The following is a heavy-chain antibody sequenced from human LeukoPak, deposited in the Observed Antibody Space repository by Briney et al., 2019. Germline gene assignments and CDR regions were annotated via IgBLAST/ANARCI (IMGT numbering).Heavy chain of an antibody. J-gene: IGHJ5*02. D-gene: IGHD6-19*01. Sequence: SETLSLTCTVSGYSISSGYYWGWIRQPPGKGLEWIGSIYHSGSTYYNPSLKSRVTISVDTSKNQFSLKLSSVTAADTAVYYCAKKNPSSPGWFDPWGQGTLVTVSS. V-gene: IGHV4-38-2*02. CDR2: IYHSGST. CDR1: GYSISSGYY. CDR3: AKKNPSSPGWFDP.